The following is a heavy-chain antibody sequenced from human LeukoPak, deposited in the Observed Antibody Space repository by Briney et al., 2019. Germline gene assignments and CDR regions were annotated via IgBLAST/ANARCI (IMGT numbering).Heavy chain of an antibody. CDR3: AKGTVAGTPFFDY. Sequence: GGSLRLSCVASGFTFGNYGMHWVRQAPGKGLERVAVIWNDGNNKYYADSVKRRFILSRDNFKNTLYLQMNSLRAEDTAVYYCAKGTVAGTPFFDYWGQGTLVTVSS. J-gene: IGHJ4*02. D-gene: IGHD6-19*01. CDR2: IWNDGNNK. CDR1: GFTFGNYG. V-gene: IGHV3-33*06.